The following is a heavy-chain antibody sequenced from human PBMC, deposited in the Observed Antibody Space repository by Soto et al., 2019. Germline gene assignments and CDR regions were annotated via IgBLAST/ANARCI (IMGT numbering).Heavy chain of an antibody. J-gene: IGHJ4*02. CDR2: INAGNGNT. CDR1: GYTFTSYA. Sequence: ASVKVSCKASGYTFTSYAMHWVRQAPGQRLEWMGWINAGNGNTKYSQKFQGRVTITRDTSASTACMELSSLRSEDTAVYYCARSSSWYVFDYWGQGTLVTVSS. D-gene: IGHD6-13*01. CDR3: ARSSSWYVFDY. V-gene: IGHV1-3*01.